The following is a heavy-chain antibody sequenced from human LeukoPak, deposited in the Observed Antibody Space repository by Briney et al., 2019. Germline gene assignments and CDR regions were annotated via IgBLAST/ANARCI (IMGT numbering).Heavy chain of an antibody. CDR1: GFTFSSFG. V-gene: IGHV3-30*18. J-gene: IGHJ4*02. Sequence: GGSLRLSCAASGFTFSSFGMHWVRQAPGKGLEWVALISFDGSNKYYVGSVKGRFTISRDNSKNTLNLQMNSLRGEDTAVYYCAKDNNYGLRPYYFDYWGQGTLVTVSS. CDR3: AKDNNYGLRPYYFDY. CDR2: ISFDGSNK. D-gene: IGHD3-10*01.